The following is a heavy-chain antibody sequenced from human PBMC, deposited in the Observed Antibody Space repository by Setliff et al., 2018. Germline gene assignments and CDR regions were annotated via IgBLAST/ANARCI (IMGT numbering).Heavy chain of an antibody. J-gene: IGHJ2*01. CDR3: ARGRASGGYFEVWYSDL. CDR1: GNTFMSYD. CDR2: MDPNSGNT. V-gene: IGHV1-8*03. D-gene: IGHD3-22*01. Sequence: VKVSCKASGNTFMSYDINWVRQATGQGLEWVGWMDPNSGNTAYGRKFQDRVTITRNTSISTAYMELSSLRSEDTAVYYCARGRASGGYFEVWYSDLWGRGTLVTVSS.